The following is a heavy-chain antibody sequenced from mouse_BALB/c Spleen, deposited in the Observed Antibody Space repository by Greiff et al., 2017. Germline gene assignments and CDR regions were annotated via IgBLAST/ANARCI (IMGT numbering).Heavy chain of an antibody. CDR2: IWAGGST. J-gene: IGHJ1*01. Sequence: VMLVESGPGLVAPSQSLSITCTVSGFSLTSYGVHWVRQPPGKGLEWLGVIWAGGSTNYNSALMSRLSISKDNSKSQVFLKMNSLQTDDTAMYYCASATDWYFDVWGAGTTVTVSS. D-gene: IGHD1-1*01. CDR1: GFSLTSYG. V-gene: IGHV2-9*02. CDR3: ASATDWYFDV.